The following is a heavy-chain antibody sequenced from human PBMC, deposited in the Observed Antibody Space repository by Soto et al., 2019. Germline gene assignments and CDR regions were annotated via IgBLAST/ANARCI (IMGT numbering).Heavy chain of an antibody. Sequence: GGSLRLSCAASGFAFTNYGIHWVRQAPGKGLEWVAHISNDGSKKFYGDSVKGRFTISRDNSENTVYLQMTSLRPDDTAVFYCARDVAMPTGLGLGYWGQGTLVTVSS. D-gene: IGHD6-19*01. CDR2: ISNDGSKK. CDR3: ARDVAMPTGLGLGY. CDR1: GFAFTNYG. J-gene: IGHJ4*02. V-gene: IGHV3-30*03.